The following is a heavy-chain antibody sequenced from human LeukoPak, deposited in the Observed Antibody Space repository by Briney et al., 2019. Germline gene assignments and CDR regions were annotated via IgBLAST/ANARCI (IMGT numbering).Heavy chain of an antibody. Sequence: PGGSLRLSCVASGFTFDTYTMNWVRQAPGKGLEWVSSISSKSGYIHYADSVKGRFIISRDNAKNSLPLQMNSLRAEDTAVYYCARVRTAYYPDYWGQGTLVTVPS. D-gene: IGHD3/OR15-3a*01. V-gene: IGHV3-21*01. CDR1: GFTFDTYT. CDR3: ARVRTAYYPDY. J-gene: IGHJ4*02. CDR2: ISSKSGYI.